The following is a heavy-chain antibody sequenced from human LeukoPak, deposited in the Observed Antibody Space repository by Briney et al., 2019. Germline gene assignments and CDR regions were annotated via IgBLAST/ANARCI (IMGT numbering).Heavy chain of an antibody. V-gene: IGHV3-53*01. Sequence: GSLRLSLAASGIPLNSNYMNRVRPAPGKGLEGGPVINSGGNAYYAASVKGRFTISRDNSENMLYLQMNSLRADDTAVYYCARSQGGTMSLRHFDLWGRGTPVTVSS. D-gene: IGHD3-22*01. CDR2: INSGGNA. CDR3: ARSQGGTMSLRHFDL. CDR1: GIPLNSNY. J-gene: IGHJ2*01.